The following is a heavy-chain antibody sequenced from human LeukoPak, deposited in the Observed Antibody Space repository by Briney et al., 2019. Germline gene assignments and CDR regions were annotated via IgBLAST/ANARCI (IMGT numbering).Heavy chain of an antibody. CDR1: GFTFSSYG. V-gene: IGHV3-33*01. CDR2: IWYDGSDK. Sequence: GRSLRLSCAASGFTFSSYGMHWVRQAPGKGLEWVAVIWYDGSDKYYADSVKGRFTISRDNSKNTLYLQMNSLRAEDTAVYYCARGRVGATRPGIDYWGQGTLVIVSS. J-gene: IGHJ4*02. CDR3: ARGRVGATRPGIDY. D-gene: IGHD1-26*01.